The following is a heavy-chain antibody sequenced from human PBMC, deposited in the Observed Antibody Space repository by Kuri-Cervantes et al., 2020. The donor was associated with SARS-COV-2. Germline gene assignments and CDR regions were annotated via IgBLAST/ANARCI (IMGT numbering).Heavy chain of an antibody. J-gene: IGHJ4*02. CDR2: IKSKTDGGTT. CDR1: GFTFSNAW. CDR3: ARGELGISDY. D-gene: IGHD7-27*01. V-gene: IGHV3-15*01. Sequence: GESLKISCAASGFTFSNAWMSWVRQAPGKGLEWVGRIKSKTDGGTTDYAAPVKGRFTISRDDSKNTLYLQMNSLKTEDTAVYYCARGELGISDYWGQGTLVTVSS.